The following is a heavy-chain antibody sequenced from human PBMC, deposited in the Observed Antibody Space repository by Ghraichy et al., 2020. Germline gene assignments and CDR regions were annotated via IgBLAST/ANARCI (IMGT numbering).Heavy chain of an antibody. V-gene: IGHV4-39*01. J-gene: IGHJ4*02. D-gene: IGHD1-26*01. Sequence: SETLSLTCTVSGGSTSSSNYYWGWVRQPPGKGLEWIAIINYSGNTYYNPSLKSRVTISVDTSKNQFSLKLSSVTAADTAVYYSATYSGDRGGHEYWGQGTLVTVSS. CDR3: ATYSGDRGGHEY. CDR1: GGSTSSSNYY. CDR2: INYSGNT.